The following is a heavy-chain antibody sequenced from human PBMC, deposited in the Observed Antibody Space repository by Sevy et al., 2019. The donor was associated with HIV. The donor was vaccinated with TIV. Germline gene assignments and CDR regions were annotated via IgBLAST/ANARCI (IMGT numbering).Heavy chain of an antibody. CDR3: TTQLEMTVNDI. CDR2: IKSKTDGGTT. CDR1: GFTFSNAW. V-gene: IGHV3-15*01. D-gene: IGHD4-17*01. J-gene: IGHJ3*02. Sequence: GGSLRLSCAASGFTFSNAWMSWVRQAPGKGLEWVGRIKSKTDGGTTDYAAPVKGRFTISRDHSKNTLYLQMNSLKTEDTAVYYCTTQLEMTVNDIWGQGTMVTVSS.